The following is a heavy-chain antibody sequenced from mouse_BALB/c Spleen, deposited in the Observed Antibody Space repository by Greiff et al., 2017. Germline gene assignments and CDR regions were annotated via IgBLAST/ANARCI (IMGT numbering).Heavy chain of an antibody. CDR3: ARLGRYDDAMDY. D-gene: IGHD2-14*01. Sequence: EVQGVESGGGLVQPGGSRKLSCAASGFTFSSFGMHWVRQAPEKGLEWVAYISSGSSTIYYADTVKGRFTISRDNPKNTLFLQMTSLRSEDTAMYYCARLGRYDDAMDYWGQGTSVTVSS. CDR2: ISSGSSTI. J-gene: IGHJ4*01. CDR1: GFTFSSFG. V-gene: IGHV5-17*02.